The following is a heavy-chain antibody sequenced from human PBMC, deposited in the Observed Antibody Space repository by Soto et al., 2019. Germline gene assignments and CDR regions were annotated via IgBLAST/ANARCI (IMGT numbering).Heavy chain of an antibody. CDR2: MYNTGST. V-gene: IGHV4-59*01. CDR1: GGSISGYD. CDR3: ARDLWGYCGTDCYPLDV. Sequence: PSGTLSLTCTVSGGSISGYDLSWVRQAPGKGLEWIGDMYNTGSTVYNPAFEKPVTISADTHKNHFSLKLNSVTAADTAVYYCARDLWGYCGTDCYPLDVWGQGTTVTVSS. J-gene: IGHJ6*02. D-gene: IGHD2-21*02.